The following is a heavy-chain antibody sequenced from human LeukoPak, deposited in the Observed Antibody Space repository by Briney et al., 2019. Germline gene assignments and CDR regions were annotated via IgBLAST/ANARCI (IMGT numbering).Heavy chain of an antibody. CDR2: ISSSSSYI. CDR3: ARDRGYYDSSGYP. CDR1: GFTFSSYS. D-gene: IGHD3-22*01. J-gene: IGHJ5*02. V-gene: IGHV3-21*01. Sequence: PGGSLRLSCAASGFTFSSYSMNWVRQAPGKGLEWVSSISSSSSYIYYADSVKGRFTISRDNAKNSLCLQMNSLRAEDTAVYYCARDRGYYDSSGYPWGQGTLVTVSS.